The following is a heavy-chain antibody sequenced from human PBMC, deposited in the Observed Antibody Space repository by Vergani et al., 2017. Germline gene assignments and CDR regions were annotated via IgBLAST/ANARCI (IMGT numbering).Heavy chain of an antibody. Sequence: VQLLESGGGLVQPGRSLRLSCAASGFTFSSYGMHWVRQAPGKGLEWVAVIWYDGSNKYYADSVKGRFTISRDNSKNTLYLQMNSLRAEDTAVYYCARDSLPDIVVVPAANAFDIWGQGTMVTVSS. CDR3: ARDSLPDIVVVPAANAFDI. CDR2: IWYDGSNK. J-gene: IGHJ3*02. CDR1: GFTFSSYG. V-gene: IGHV3-33*01. D-gene: IGHD2-2*01.